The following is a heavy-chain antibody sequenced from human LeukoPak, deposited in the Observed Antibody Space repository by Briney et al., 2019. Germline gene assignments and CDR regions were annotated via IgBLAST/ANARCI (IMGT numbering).Heavy chain of an antibody. J-gene: IGHJ4*02. CDR1: GYTFTSYD. D-gene: IGHD1-26*01. CDR3: ATDWRVGAKGHFDY. Sequence: ASVKVSCKASGYTFTSYDIDWVRQATGQGLEWMGGFDPEDGETIYAQKLQGRVTMTEDTSTDTAYMELSSLRSEDTAVYYCATDWRVGAKGHFDYWGQGTLVTVSS. CDR2: FDPEDGET. V-gene: IGHV1-24*01.